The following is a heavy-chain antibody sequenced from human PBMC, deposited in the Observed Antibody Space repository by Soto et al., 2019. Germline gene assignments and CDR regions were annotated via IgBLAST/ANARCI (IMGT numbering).Heavy chain of an antibody. J-gene: IGHJ5*02. CDR1: GGSISSYY. D-gene: IGHD3-9*01. CDR2: IYYSGST. Sequence: SETLSLTCTVSGGSISSYYWSWIRQPPGKGLEWIGYIYYSGSTNYNPSLKSRVTISVDTSKNQFSLKLSSVTAADTAVYYCARGHFDWSRRVNWFDPWGQGTLVTVSS. CDR3: ARGHFDWSRRVNWFDP. V-gene: IGHV4-59*01.